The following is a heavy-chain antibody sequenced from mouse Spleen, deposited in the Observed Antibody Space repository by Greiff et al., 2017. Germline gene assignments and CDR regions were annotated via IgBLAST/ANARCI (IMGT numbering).Heavy chain of an antibody. CDR2: INPNNGGT. Sequence: VQLQQSGPELVKPGASVKISCKASGYTFTDYYMNWVKQSHGKSLEWIGDINPNNGGTSYNQKFKGKATLTVDKSSSTAYMELRSLTSEDSAVYYCARHGFAYWGQGTLVTVSA. CDR1: GYTFTDYY. CDR3: ARHGFAY. J-gene: IGHJ3*01. V-gene: IGHV1-26*01.